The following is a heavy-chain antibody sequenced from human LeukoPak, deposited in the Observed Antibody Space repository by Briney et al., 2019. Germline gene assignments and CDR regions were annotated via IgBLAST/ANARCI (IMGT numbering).Heavy chain of an antibody. D-gene: IGHD3-22*01. Sequence: GGSLRLSCAASGFTFSSYAMSWVRQAPGKGLEWVSAIGGSGGSTYYADSVKGRFTISRDNSKNTLYLQMNSLRAEDTAVYYCAKELLYYYDSSGYFDYWGQGTLVTVSS. CDR2: IGGSGGST. V-gene: IGHV3-23*01. J-gene: IGHJ4*02. CDR1: GFTFSSYA. CDR3: AKELLYYYDSSGYFDY.